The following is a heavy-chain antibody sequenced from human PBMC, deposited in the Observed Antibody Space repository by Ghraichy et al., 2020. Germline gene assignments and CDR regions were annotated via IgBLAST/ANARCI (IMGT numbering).Heavy chain of an antibody. Sequence: SETLSLTCTVSGGSISSSSYYWGWIRQPPGKGLEWIGSIYYSGSTYYNPSLKSRVTISVDTSKNQFSLKLSSVTAADTAVYYCAVRKWELLDYWGQGTLVTVSS. J-gene: IGHJ4*02. CDR3: AVRKWELLDY. D-gene: IGHD1-26*01. V-gene: IGHV4-39*07. CDR2: IYYSGST. CDR1: GGSISSSSYY.